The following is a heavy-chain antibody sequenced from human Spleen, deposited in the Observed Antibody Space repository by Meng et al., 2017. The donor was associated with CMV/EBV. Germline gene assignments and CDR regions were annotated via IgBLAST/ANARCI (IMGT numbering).Heavy chain of an antibody. V-gene: IGHV3-30-3*01. J-gene: IGHJ6*02. Sequence: GESLKISCAASGFTFNSYALHWVRQAPGKGLEWVAVISYDGSYRSYADSVKGRFTISRDNSKNTLYLQMNSLRAEDTAVYYCARSRIEVVRGLMDYYYYYYAMDVWGQGTTVTVSS. CDR2: ISYDGSYR. CDR3: ARSRIEVVRGLMDYYYYYYAMDV. D-gene: IGHD3-10*01. CDR1: GFTFNSYA.